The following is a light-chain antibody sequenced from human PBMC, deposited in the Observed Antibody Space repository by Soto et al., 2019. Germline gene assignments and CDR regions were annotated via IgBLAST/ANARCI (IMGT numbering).Light chain of an antibody. J-gene: IGLJ1*01. V-gene: IGLV2-14*03. Sequence: SVLTQPASVSGSPGQSITISCGGTSSDVGAYIYVSWYQQFPGKAPKLILYEVNNRPSGVSNRFSGSKSGTTASLTISGLQPEDEADYHCSAYSDIDTKVFGTGTKVTVL. CDR1: SSDVGAYIY. CDR2: EVN. CDR3: SAYSDIDTKV.